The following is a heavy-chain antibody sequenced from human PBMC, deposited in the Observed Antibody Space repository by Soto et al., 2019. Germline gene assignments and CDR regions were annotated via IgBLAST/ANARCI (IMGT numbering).Heavy chain of an antibody. J-gene: IGHJ6*02. CDR2: INSDGSST. CDR1: GFTFSGSW. V-gene: IGHV3-74*01. CDR3: ARGHYYGMDV. Sequence: GSLRLSCAASGFTFSGSWMHWVRQGPEKGLVWVSRINSDGSSTSYADSVKGRFTISRDNAKNTLYLQMNSLRAEDTALYYCARGHYYGMDVWGQGTTVTVSS.